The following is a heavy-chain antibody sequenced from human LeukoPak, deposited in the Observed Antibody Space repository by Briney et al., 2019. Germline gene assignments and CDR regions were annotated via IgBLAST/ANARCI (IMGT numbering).Heavy chain of an antibody. Sequence: SETLSLTCAVYGGSFSGYYWGWIRRPPGKGLEWIGSIYYSGTTYYNPSLKSRVTISVDTSKNQFSLKLSSVTAADTALYYCAKHYMGSSYNHGLDCWGQGTLVTVSS. D-gene: IGHD3-10*01. J-gene: IGHJ4*02. CDR2: IYYSGTT. CDR1: GGSFSGYY. V-gene: IGHV4-39*01. CDR3: AKHYMGSSYNHGLDC.